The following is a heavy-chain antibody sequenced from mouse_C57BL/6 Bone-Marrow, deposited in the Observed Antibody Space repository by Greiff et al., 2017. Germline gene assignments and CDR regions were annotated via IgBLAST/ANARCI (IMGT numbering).Heavy chain of an antibody. Sequence: VKLMESGAELVKPGASVKMSCKASGYTFTSYWITWVKQRPGQGLEWIGDIYPGSGSTNYNEKFKSKATLTVDTSSSTAYMHLSSLTSEDSAVYYCALITTVVLDYWGQGTTLTVSS. J-gene: IGHJ2*01. V-gene: IGHV1-55*01. CDR2: IYPGSGST. CDR1: GYTFTSYW. CDR3: ALITTVVLDY. D-gene: IGHD1-1*01.